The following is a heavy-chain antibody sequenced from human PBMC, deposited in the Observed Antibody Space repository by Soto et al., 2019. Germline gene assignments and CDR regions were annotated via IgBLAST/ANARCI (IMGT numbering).Heavy chain of an antibody. J-gene: IGHJ6*02. D-gene: IGHD1-1*01. CDR3: VRGRHDTASAYSGLDV. CDR1: GFTFSYYA. CDR2: VSTDGSNQ. Sequence: QVQLVASGGGVVQPGRSLRLSCAASGFTFSYYAIHWVRQAPVKGLAWVAYVSTDGSNQYSADSVKGRFTISRDNSKNTLFLQMSSLRSEDTGAYYCVRGRHDTASAYSGLDVWGLGTTVTPSS. V-gene: IGHV3-30-3*01.